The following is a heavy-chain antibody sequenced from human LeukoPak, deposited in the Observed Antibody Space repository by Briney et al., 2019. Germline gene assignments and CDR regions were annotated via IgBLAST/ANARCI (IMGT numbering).Heavy chain of an antibody. Sequence: SETLSLTCTVSGGSISSGSYYWSWIRQPAGKGLEWIGRIYTSGSTNYNPSLKSRVTISVDTSKNQFSLKLSSVTAADTAAYYCARAPMPNYYYYYMDVWGKGTTVTVSS. V-gene: IGHV4-61*02. CDR2: IYTSGST. CDR1: GGSISSGSYY. CDR3: ARAPMPNYYYYYMDV. D-gene: IGHD2-2*01. J-gene: IGHJ6*03.